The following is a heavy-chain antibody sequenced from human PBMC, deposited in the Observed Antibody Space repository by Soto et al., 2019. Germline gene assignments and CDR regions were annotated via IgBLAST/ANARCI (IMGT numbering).Heavy chain of an antibody. CDR3: AGGVLSTNY. J-gene: IGHJ4*02. CDR2: VSPYNGNA. CDR1: GYTFSNYA. Sequence: ASVKVSCKTSGYTFSNYAISWVRQAPGQGLEWMGWVSPYNGNANYTEKFQGRVSMTTDTSTTTAYMELTSLTSDDTAVYYCAGGVLSTNYWGQGTLVTVSS. V-gene: IGHV1-18*04.